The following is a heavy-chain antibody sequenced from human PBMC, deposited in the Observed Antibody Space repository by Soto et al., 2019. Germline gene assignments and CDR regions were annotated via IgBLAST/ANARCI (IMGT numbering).Heavy chain of an antibody. CDR3: ARHGGGYSSGWTRFDP. Sequence: QLQLQESGPGLVKPSETLSLTCTVSGGSISSSSYYWGWIRQPPGKGLEWIGSIYYSGSTYYNPSLRSRVTISVDTSKNQFSLKLSSVTAADTAVYYCARHGGGYSSGWTRFDPWGQGTLVAVSS. D-gene: IGHD6-19*01. V-gene: IGHV4-39*01. J-gene: IGHJ5*02. CDR2: IYYSGST. CDR1: GGSISSSSYY.